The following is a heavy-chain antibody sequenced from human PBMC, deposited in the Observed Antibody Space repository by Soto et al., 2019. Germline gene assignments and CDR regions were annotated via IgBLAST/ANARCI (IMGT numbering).Heavy chain of an antibody. D-gene: IGHD6-19*01. Sequence: PSETLSLTCTVSGGSISSSSYYWGWIRQPPGKGLEWIGSIYYSGSTYYNPSLKSRVTISVDTSKNQFSLKLSSVTAADTAVYYCARLGSGWYRYTWFDPWGQGNLVTVSS. V-gene: IGHV4-39*01. CDR3: ARLGSGWYRYTWFDP. J-gene: IGHJ5*02. CDR1: GGSISSSSYY. CDR2: IYYSGST.